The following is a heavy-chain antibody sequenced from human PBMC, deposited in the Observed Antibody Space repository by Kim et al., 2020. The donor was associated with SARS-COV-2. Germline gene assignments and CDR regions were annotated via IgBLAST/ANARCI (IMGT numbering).Heavy chain of an antibody. D-gene: IGHD3-3*01. V-gene: IGHV3-9*01. CDR3: AKEYDFWSGYYTTAFDN. Sequence: AAPGFTFGEYAQHWVRHAPGKGLERVSGISWNSGSIGYADSVKGRFTISRDNAKNSLYLQMNSLRAEDTALYYCAKEYDFWSGYYTTAFDNW. CDR1: GFTFGEYA. CDR2: ISWNSGSI. J-gene: IGHJ3*02.